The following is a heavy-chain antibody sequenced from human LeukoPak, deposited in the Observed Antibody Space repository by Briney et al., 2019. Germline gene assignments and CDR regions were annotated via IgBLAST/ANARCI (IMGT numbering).Heavy chain of an antibody. CDR3: ARAPVAIPQAWFDP. D-gene: IGHD2-21*01. CDR1: GGSISSGDYY. CDR2: IYYSGST. Sequence: SETLSLTCTVSGGSISSGDYYWSWIRQPPGKGLEWIGYIYYSGSTYYNPSLKGRVTISVDTSKNQFSLKLSSVTAADTAVYYCARAPVAIPQAWFDPWGQGTLVTVSS. V-gene: IGHV4-30-4*01. J-gene: IGHJ5*02.